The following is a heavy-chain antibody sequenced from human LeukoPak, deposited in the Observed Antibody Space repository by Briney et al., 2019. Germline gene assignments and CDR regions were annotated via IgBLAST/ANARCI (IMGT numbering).Heavy chain of an antibody. V-gene: IGHV1-69*04. Sequence: AASVKVSCKASGGTFSSYAISWVRQAPGQGLEWMGRIIPILGIANYAQKFQGRVTITADKSTSTAYMELSSLRSEDTAVYYCAIGRCSGGSCYSRHWFDPWGQGTLVTVSS. D-gene: IGHD2-15*01. CDR1: GGTFSSYA. CDR3: AIGRCSGGSCYSRHWFDP. J-gene: IGHJ5*02. CDR2: IIPILGIA.